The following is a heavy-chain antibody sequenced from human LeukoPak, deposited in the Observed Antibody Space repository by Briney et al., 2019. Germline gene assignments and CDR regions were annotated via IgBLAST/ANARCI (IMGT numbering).Heavy chain of an antibody. D-gene: IGHD3-22*01. Sequence: GGSLRLSCAASGFTFSSYGMHWVRQAPGKGLEWVAVISYDGSNKYYADSVKGRFTISRDNSKNTLYLQMNSLRAEDTAVYYXAKDRYDSTGYYKEFDYWGQGTLVTVSS. CDR3: AKDRYDSTGYYKEFDY. CDR1: GFTFSSYG. CDR2: ISYDGSNK. V-gene: IGHV3-30*18. J-gene: IGHJ4*02.